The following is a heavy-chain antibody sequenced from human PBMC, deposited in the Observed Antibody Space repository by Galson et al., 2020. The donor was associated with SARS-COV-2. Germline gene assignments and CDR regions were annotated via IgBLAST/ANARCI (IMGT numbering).Heavy chain of an antibody. CDR2: ISYDGSNK. J-gene: IGHJ5*02. D-gene: IGHD3-3*01. V-gene: IGHV3-30*03. CDR1: GFTFSSYG. CDR3: ARDLYDFWSGPFLGQNWFDP. Sequence: GGSLGLSCAASGFTFSSYGMHWVRQAPGKGLEWVAVISYDGSNKYYADSVKGQFTISRDNSKNTLYLQMNSLRAEDTAVYYCARDLYDFWSGPFLGQNWFDPWGQGTLVTVSS.